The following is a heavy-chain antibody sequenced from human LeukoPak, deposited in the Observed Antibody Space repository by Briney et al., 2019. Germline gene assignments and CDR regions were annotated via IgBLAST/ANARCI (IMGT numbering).Heavy chain of an antibody. D-gene: IGHD6-13*01. V-gene: IGHV1-69*13. CDR1: GGTFSSYA. J-gene: IGHJ1*01. CDR3: ARSRIAAADSEYFQH. Sequence: ASVKVSCKASGGTFSSYAISWVRQAPGQGLEWMGGIIPIFGTANYAQKFQGRVTITADESTSTAYMELSSLRSDDTAVYYCARSRIAAADSEYFQHWGQGTLVTVSS. CDR2: IIPIFGTA.